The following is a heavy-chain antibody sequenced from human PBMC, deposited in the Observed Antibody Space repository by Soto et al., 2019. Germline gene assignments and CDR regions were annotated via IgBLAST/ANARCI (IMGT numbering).Heavy chain of an antibody. J-gene: IGHJ6*02. D-gene: IGHD3-10*01. CDR3: ARGRGRGGYYGSGSYPRFFYYYGMDV. Sequence: SETLSLTCAVYGGSFSGYYWSWIRQPPGKGLEWIGEINHSGSTNYNPSLKSRVTISVDTSKNQFSLKLSSVTAADTAVYYCARGRGRGGYYGSGSYPRFFYYYGMDVSGQGTKVPVSS. CDR2: INHSGST. CDR1: GGSFSGYY. V-gene: IGHV4-34*01.